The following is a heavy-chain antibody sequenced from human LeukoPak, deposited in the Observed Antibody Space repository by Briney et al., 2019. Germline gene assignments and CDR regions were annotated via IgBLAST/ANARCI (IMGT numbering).Heavy chain of an antibody. D-gene: IGHD4-17*01. J-gene: IGHJ4*02. V-gene: IGHV4-59*01. CDR1: GGSISSYY. CDR3: ARVYGDYCFDY. CDR2: IYYSGST. Sequence: SETLSLTCTVSGGSISSYYWSWIRQPPGKGLEWIGYIYYSGSTNYNPSLKSRVTISVDTSKNQFSLKLSSVTAADTAVYYCARVYGDYCFDYWGQGTLVTVSS.